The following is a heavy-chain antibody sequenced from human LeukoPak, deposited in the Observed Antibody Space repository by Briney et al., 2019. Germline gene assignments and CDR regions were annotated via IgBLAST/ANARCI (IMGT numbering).Heavy chain of an antibody. CDR1: GGTLSTHA. D-gene: IGHD5-18*01. CDR3: ATGRVSDTTLVSWFDT. Sequence: ASVKVSCKASGGTLSTHAVSWVRQAPGQGLEWMGGIILISPTANYAQKFQDRVTITMDQYTTYMELSSLGSDDTAVYYCATGRVSDTTLVSWFDTWGQGTLVTVSS. J-gene: IGHJ5*02. CDR2: IILISPTA. V-gene: IGHV1-69*05.